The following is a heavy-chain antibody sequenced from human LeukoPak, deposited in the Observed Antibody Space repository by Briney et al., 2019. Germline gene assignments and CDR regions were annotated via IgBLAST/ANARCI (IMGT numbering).Heavy chain of an antibody. V-gene: IGHV3-30*07. CDR2: ISYDGSNK. CDR1: RFTFSSYA. D-gene: IGHD3-22*01. Sequence: GGSLRLSCAASRFTFSSYAMHWVRQAPGKGLEWVAVISYDGSNKYYADSVKGRFTISRDNSKNTLYLQMNSLRAEDTAVYYCARANYYDSSGYQFDYWGQGTLVTVSS. CDR3: ARANYYDSSGYQFDY. J-gene: IGHJ4*02.